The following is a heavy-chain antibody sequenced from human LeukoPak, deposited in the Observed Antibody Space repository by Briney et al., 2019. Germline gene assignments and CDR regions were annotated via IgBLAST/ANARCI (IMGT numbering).Heavy chain of an antibody. V-gene: IGHV7-4-1*02. CDR3: ARVVGCGGDCYSGISDY. D-gene: IGHD2-21*02. J-gene: IGHJ4*02. CDR1: GYTFTGYY. Sequence: RASVKVSCKASGYTFTGYYMHWVRQAPGQGLEWMGWINTNTGNPTYAQGFTGRFVFSLDTSVSTAYLQISSLKAEDTAVYYCARVVGCGGDCYSGISDYWGQGTLVTVSS. CDR2: INTNTGNP.